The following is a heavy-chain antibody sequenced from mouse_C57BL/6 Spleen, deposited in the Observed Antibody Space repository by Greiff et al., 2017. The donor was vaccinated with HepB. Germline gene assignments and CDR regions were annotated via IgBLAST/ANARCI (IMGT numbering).Heavy chain of an antibody. V-gene: IGHV1-22*01. D-gene: IGHD1-1*01. CDR1: GYTFTDYN. CDR2: INPNNGGT. Sequence: VQLQQSGPELVKPGASVKMSCKASGYTFTDYNMHWVKQSHGKSLEWIGYINPNNGGTSYNQKFKGKATLTVNKSSSTAYMELRSLTSEDSAVYYCARSHYGSSPYAMDYWGQGTSVTVSS. J-gene: IGHJ4*01. CDR3: ARSHYGSSPYAMDY.